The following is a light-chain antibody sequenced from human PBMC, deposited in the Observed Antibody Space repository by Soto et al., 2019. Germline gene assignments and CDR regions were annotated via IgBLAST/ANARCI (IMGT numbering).Light chain of an antibody. Sequence: EIVLTQSPATLSLSPGERATLSCRASQSVSSYLAWYQQKPGQAPRLLIYDASNRATAIPARFSGSGSGTDLTRTISSLEPEDFAVYYCQQRSNWPPIFTFGPGTKVDIK. CDR1: QSVSSY. CDR2: DAS. V-gene: IGKV3-11*01. J-gene: IGKJ3*01. CDR3: QQRSNWPPIFT.